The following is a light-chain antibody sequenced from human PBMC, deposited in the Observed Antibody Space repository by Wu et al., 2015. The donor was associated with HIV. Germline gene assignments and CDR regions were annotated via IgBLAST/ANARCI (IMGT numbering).Light chain of an antibody. Sequence: EIVLTQSPAILSLSPGERATLSCRASQSVSSYLAWYQQKPGQAPRLLIYDASNRATGIPARFSGSGSGTDFTLTISSLEPEDFAVYYCQQRSNWPLYTFGQGTKLEIK. J-gene: IGKJ2*01. V-gene: IGKV3-11*01. CDR3: QQRSNWPLYT. CDR1: QSVSSY. CDR2: DAS.